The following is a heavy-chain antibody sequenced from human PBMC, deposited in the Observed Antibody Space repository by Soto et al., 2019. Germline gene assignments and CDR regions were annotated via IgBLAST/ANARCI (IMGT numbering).Heavy chain of an antibody. Sequence: GGSLRLSCAASGFTFSNYAMTWVRQAPGRGLEWVSVITGGGDTTYYADSVKGRFTISRDNSKNTLSLQMNSLRAEDTALYYCAKRERSKWSYFDYWDQGTLVTVSS. CDR3: AKRERSKWSYFDY. V-gene: IGHV3-23*01. D-gene: IGHD2-8*01. J-gene: IGHJ4*02. CDR1: GFTFSNYA. CDR2: ITGGGDTT.